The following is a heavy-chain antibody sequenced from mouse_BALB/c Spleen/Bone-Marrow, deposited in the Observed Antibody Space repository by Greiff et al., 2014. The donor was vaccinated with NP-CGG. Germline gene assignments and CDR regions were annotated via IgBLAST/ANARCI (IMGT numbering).Heavy chain of an antibody. D-gene: IGHD4-1*01. CDR3: ARSWDWVFAY. V-gene: IGHV1-5*01. CDR1: GYTFTNYW. CDR2: IYPGNNDA. Sequence: VQLQQSGTVLARPGASLRMSCKASGYTFTNYWINWIKQRPGQGLEWIGAIYPGNNDAKYTQKFKAKAKLTAVTSTSTADMELSSLTNEDSAVYYCARSWDWVFAYWGQGTLVTVSA. J-gene: IGHJ3*01.